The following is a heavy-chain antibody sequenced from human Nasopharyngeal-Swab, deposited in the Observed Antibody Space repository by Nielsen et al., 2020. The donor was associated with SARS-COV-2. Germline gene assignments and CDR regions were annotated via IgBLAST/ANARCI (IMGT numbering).Heavy chain of an antibody. Sequence: GGSLRLSCATSGFTFDEYAVHWVRQAPGRGLERASGISWNSGSIGYADSVNGRFTISRDNAKNSLYLQMNSLRAEDTSLYYCAKELPYCSGGSFPHDAFDIWGQGTMVTVSS. CDR3: AKELPYCSGGSFPHDAFDI. J-gene: IGHJ3*02. V-gene: IGHV3-9*01. CDR1: GFTFDEYA. D-gene: IGHD2-15*01. CDR2: ISWNSGSI.